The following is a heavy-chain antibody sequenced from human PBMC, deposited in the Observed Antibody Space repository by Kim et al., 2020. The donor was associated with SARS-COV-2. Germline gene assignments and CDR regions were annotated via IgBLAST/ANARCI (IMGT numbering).Heavy chain of an antibody. D-gene: IGHD6-19*01. Sequence: GGSLRLSCAASGFTFSDYYMSWIRQAPGKGLEWVSYISSSGSTIYYADSVKGRFTISRDNAKNSLYLQMNSLRAEDTAVYYCARADSVAGLSDAFDIWGQGTMVTVSS. CDR1: GFTFSDYY. J-gene: IGHJ3*02. CDR3: ARADSVAGLSDAFDI. CDR2: ISSSGSTI. V-gene: IGHV3-11*01.